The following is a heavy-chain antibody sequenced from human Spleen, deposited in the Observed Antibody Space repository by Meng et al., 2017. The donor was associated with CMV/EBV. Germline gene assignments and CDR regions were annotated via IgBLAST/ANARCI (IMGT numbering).Heavy chain of an antibody. D-gene: IGHD2-2*01. J-gene: IGHJ4*01. CDR3: ARGSGDCTSTSCYIDH. CDR1: GGSFSAYF. V-gene: IGHV4-34*01. CDR2: INHSGST. Sequence: SETLSLTCAVYGGSFSAYFWTWIRQPPGKGLEWIGEINHSGSTNYNPSLKSRVTISVDTSKNQFSLKMNSVTAADTAVYYCARGSGDCTSTSCYIDHWGHGNLVTVSS.